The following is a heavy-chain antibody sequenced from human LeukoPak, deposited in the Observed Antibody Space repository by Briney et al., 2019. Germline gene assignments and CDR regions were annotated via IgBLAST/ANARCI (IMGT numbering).Heavy chain of an antibody. D-gene: IGHD5-12*01. J-gene: IGHJ3*02. Sequence: PGGSLRLSCAASGFTFSSYWMHWVRQAPGKGLVWVSRINSDGSSTGYADSVKGRFTISRDNAKNTLYLQMNSLRAEDTAVYYCASCGYSGYDDDAFDIWGQGTMVTVSS. CDR3: ASCGYSGYDDDAFDI. V-gene: IGHV3-74*01. CDR1: GFTFSSYW. CDR2: INSDGSST.